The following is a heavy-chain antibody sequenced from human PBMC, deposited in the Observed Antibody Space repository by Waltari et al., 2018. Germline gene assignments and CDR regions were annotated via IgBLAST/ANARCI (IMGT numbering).Heavy chain of an antibody. V-gene: IGHV3-21*01. CDR3: ARVSLNYYDSGSDFDF. Sequence: EVQLVESEAGLVKPAGSLRLSCAASGFPFSTPSMAWVRQTPGKGLEWVSSISSTGTYIYYADSVKGRFTISRDNAKNSVYLQMNNLRAEDTAVYFCARVSLNYYDSGSDFDFWGQGTLVTVSS. D-gene: IGHD3-10*01. CDR1: GFPFSTPS. CDR2: ISSTGTYI. J-gene: IGHJ4*02.